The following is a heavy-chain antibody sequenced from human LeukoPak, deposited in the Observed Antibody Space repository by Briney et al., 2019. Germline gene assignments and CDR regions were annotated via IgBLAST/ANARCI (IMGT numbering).Heavy chain of an antibody. J-gene: IGHJ3*02. CDR3: ARDSGIWFGTRDAFDI. CDR2: MNWNSVKT. Sequence: AAGSLRLSCAASGFTVSSNYMSWVRQVPGKGLEWVSGMNWNSVKTHYAYSVKGRFTISRDNAKNTLYLEMNSLRVDDTALYHCARDSGIWFGTRDAFDIWGQGPMVTVS. V-gene: IGHV3-20*01. CDR1: GFTVSSNY. D-gene: IGHD3-10*01.